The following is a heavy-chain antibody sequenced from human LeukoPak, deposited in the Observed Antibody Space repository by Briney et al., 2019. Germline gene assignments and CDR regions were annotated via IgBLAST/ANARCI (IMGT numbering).Heavy chain of an antibody. D-gene: IGHD3-16*01. Sequence: SETLSLTCTVSGGSISSYYWSWIRQPPGKGLEWIGYIYYSGNTNYNPSLKSRVTISVDTSKNQFSLKLSSVTAADTAVYYCARRGFYYYMDVWGKGKTVTVSS. CDR1: GGSISSYY. CDR3: ARRGFYYYMDV. CDR2: IYYSGNT. J-gene: IGHJ6*03. V-gene: IGHV4-59*08.